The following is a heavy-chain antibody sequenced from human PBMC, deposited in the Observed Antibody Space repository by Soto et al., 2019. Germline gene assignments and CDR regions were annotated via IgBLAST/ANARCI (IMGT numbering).Heavy chain of an antibody. CDR2: ISAYNGNT. Sequence: QVQLEQSGAEVKKPGASVKVSCKASGYTFTSYGISWVRQAPGQGLEWMGRISAYNGNTNYAQKLQGRVTMTTDTSTSTAYMGLRSVGSADTAVDYCASVVGGRGRWFDPWGQGTLVTVSS. CDR3: ASVVGGRGRWFDP. J-gene: IGHJ5*02. CDR1: GYTFTSYG. V-gene: IGHV1-18*01. D-gene: IGHD1-26*01.